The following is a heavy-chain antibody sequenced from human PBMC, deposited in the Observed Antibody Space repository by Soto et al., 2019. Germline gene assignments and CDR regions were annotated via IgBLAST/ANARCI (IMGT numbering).Heavy chain of an antibody. CDR2: INPNSGGT. J-gene: IGHJ4*02. CDR1: GYTFTGYY. D-gene: IGHD4-17*01. Sequence: QVQLVQSGAEVKKPGASVKVSCKASGYTFTGYYMHWVRQAPGQGLEWMGWINPNSGGTNYAQKLQGRVTMTRDTSISTAYMELSRLRSDDTAVYYCARGLGKTTVTTCGYWGQGTLVTVSS. CDR3: ARGLGKTTVTTCGY. V-gene: IGHV1-2*02.